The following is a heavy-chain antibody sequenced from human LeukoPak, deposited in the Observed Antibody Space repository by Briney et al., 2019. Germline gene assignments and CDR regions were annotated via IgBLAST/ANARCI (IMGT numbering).Heavy chain of an antibody. CDR3: AKTATLRYFDWSLGMDV. V-gene: IGHV3-23*01. D-gene: IGHD3-9*01. J-gene: IGHJ6*02. CDR2: ISGSGGST. CDR1: GFTFSSYA. Sequence: AGGSLRLSCAASGFTFSSYAMSWVRQAPGKGLEWVSAISGSGGSTYYADSVMGRFTISRDNSKNTLYLQMNSLRAEDTAVYYCAKTATLRYFDWSLGMDVWGQGTTVTASS.